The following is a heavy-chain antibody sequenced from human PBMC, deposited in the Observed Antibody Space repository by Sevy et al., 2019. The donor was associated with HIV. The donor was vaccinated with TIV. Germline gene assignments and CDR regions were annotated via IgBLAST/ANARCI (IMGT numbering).Heavy chain of an antibody. CDR3: ARDREVTNFGVAPCGVYP. CDR1: GYTFTSYG. V-gene: IGHV1-18*01. Sequence: ASVKVSCKASGYTFTSYGISWVRQAPGQGREWMGWIRASNGNTNYAQKLQGRGTMTTDTSTSTAYMELMSLRSDDTAVYYCARDREVTNFGVAPCGVYPLGQGTLVTVSS. D-gene: IGHD3-3*01. CDR2: IRASNGNT. J-gene: IGHJ5*02.